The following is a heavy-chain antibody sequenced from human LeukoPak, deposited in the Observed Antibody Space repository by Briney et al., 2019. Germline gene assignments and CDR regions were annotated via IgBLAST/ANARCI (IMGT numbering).Heavy chain of an antibody. CDR1: GYTFTSYY. J-gene: IGHJ4*02. CDR3: ARTNCSSTSCYHTDY. V-gene: IGHV1-46*03. D-gene: IGHD2-2*01. CDR2: INPSGGST. Sequence: ASVKVSCKASGYTFTSYYMHWVRQAPGQGLEWMGIINPSGGSTSYAQKFQGRVTMTRDTSTSTVYMELSSLRSGDTAVYYCARTNCSSTSCYHTDYWGQGTLVTVSS.